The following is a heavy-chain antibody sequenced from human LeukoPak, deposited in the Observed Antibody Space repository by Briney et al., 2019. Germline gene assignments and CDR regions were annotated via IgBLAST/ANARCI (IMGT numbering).Heavy chain of an antibody. V-gene: IGHV4-34*01. J-gene: IGHJ5*02. D-gene: IGHD3-3*01. CDR2: INHSGST. CDR3: ARGIVRSGFEVWFDP. Sequence: SETLSLTCAVYGGSFSGYYWSWIRQPPGKGLEWIGEINHSGSTNYNPSLKSRVTISVDTSKNQFSLKLSSVTAADTAVYYCARGIVRSGFEVWFDPWGQGTLVTVSS. CDR1: GGSFSGYY.